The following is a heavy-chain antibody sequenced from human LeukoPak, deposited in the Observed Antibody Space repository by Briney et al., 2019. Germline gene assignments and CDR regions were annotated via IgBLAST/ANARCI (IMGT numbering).Heavy chain of an antibody. CDR1: GFTLSNSD. CDR3: VRGTMNLGY. Sequence: PGGSLRLSCAASGFTLSNSDMSWVRQAPGKGLEWVSGVSGSGSNTYYADSVKGRFTISRDKSKNMLYLQMNSLRADDTAVYYCVRGTMNLGYWGQGTLVTVSS. CDR2: VSGSGSNT. V-gene: IGHV3-23*01. D-gene: IGHD1-1*01. J-gene: IGHJ4*02.